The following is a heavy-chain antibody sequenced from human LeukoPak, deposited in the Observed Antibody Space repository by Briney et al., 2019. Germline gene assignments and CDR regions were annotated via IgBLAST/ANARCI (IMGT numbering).Heavy chain of an antibody. V-gene: IGHV1-2*02. CDR3: AREGCSTSNCHVIGDDKWFDP. CDR1: GHIFTAYH. J-gene: IGHJ5*02. D-gene: IGHD2-2*01. CDR2: INPYSGGT. Sequence: GASVKVSCKASGHIFTAYHMHWVRQAPGQGLEWMGWINPYSGGTKYALKFQGRVTLTTDTSISTAYMDLSRLTSDDTAVYYCAREGCSTSNCHVIGDDKWFDPWGQGTLVTVSS.